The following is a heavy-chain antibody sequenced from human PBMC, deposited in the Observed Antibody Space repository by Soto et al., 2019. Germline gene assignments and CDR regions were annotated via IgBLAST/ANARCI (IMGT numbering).Heavy chain of an antibody. Sequence: QVRLQESGPGLVKPSKTLSLTCAVSGTSFGTYYCSWIRQPPGKGLEWIGYIFYSGHLKYNPSLKSRLTISVDPPKNQISLRLTSVTAADTAVYYCAREGGGYRFDYWGQGALVTVSS. CDR3: AREGGGYRFDY. CDR1: GTSFGTYY. D-gene: IGHD1-26*01. J-gene: IGHJ4*02. V-gene: IGHV4-59*01. CDR2: IFYSGHL.